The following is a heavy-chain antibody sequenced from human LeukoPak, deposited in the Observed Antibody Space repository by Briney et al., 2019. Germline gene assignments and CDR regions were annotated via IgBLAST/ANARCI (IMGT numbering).Heavy chain of an antibody. CDR3: ARDRYYDSGSYYN. D-gene: IGHD3-10*01. V-gene: IGHV4-59*01. J-gene: IGHJ4*02. CDR1: GGSISSYY. Sequence: PSETLSLTCTVSGGSISSYYWNWIRQPPGKGLEWIGYIYYSGSTNYNPSLKSRVTISVDTSKNQFSLKLGSVTAADTAVYYCARDRYYDSGSYYNWGQGTLVTVSS. CDR2: IYYSGST.